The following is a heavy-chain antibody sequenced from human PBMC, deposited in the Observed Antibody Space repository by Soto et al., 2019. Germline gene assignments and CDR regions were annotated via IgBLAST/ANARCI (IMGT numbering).Heavy chain of an antibody. CDR1: GFTFSSYG. CDR3: AKAPHYSDYAMDV. V-gene: IGHV3-30*18. D-gene: IGHD4-4*01. Sequence: QVQLVESGGGVVQPGRSLRLSCAASGFTFSSYGMDWVRQAPGKGLEWVAIITYDGRIKYYADSVKGRFTISRDNSKNTLYLQMNSLRGDDTAVYYCAKAPHYSDYAMDVWGQGTTVTVSS. CDR2: ITYDGRIK. J-gene: IGHJ6*02.